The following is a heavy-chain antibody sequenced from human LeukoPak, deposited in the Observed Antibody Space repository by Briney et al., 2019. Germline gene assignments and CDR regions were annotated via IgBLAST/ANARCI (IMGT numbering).Heavy chain of an antibody. D-gene: IGHD5-24*01. CDR2: IRYDGSNK. CDR1: GFTFSSYG. Sequence: GGSLRLSCAASGFTFSSYGMHWVRQAPGKGLEWVAFIRYDGSNKYYADSVKGRLTISRDNSKNTLYLQMNSLRAEDTAVYYCAKDAGLHTPYYFDYWGQGTLVTVSS. V-gene: IGHV3-30*02. CDR3: AKDAGLHTPYYFDY. J-gene: IGHJ4*02.